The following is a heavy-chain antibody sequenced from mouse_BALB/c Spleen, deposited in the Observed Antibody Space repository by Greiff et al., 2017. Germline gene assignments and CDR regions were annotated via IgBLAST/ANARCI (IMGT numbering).Heavy chain of an antibody. CDR2: ISSGGST. V-gene: IGHV5-6-5*01. CDR1: GFTFSSYA. D-gene: IGHD2-3*01. Sequence: EVNVVESGGGLVKPGGSLKLSCAASGFTFSSYAMSWVRQTPEKRLEWVASISSGGSTYYPDSVKGRFTISRDNARNILYLQMSSLRSEDTAMYYCARGRDGYYEGAMDYWGQGTSVTVSS. CDR3: ARGRDGYYEGAMDY. J-gene: IGHJ4*01.